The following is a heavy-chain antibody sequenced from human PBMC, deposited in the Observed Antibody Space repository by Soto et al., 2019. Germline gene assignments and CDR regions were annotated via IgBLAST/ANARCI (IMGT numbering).Heavy chain of an antibody. CDR3: ATRPLLPGDP. CDR2: IYSGGST. CDR1: GFTFSSND. V-gene: IGHV3-53*01. J-gene: IGHJ3*01. Sequence: EVQLVESGGGLIQPGGSLRLSCAASGFTFSSNDMNWVRQAPGKGLEWVSLIYSGGSTYYADSVKGRFTISRDNSKNTLYLQMSSLRAEDTAGYYCATRPLLPGDPWGQGTMVTVSS. D-gene: IGHD3-22*01.